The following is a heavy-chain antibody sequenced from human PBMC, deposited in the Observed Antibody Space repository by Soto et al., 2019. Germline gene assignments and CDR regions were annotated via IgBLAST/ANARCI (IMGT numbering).Heavy chain of an antibody. V-gene: IGHV4-34*01. CDR2: INHSGST. J-gene: IGHJ5*01. Sequence: SETLSLTCAVYGGSFSGYYWNWIRQPPGKGLEWIGEINHSGSTNYNPSLKSRVTISVDTSKNQFSLKLSSVTAADTAVYYCARGRAYYGSGSYLYNRFYSRGKRTPVPVSS. D-gene: IGHD3-10*01. CDR1: GGSFSGYY. CDR3: ARGRAYYGSGSYLYNRFYS.